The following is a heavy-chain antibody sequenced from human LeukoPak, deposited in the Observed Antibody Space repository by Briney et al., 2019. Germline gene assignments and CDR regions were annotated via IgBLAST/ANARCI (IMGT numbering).Heavy chain of an antibody. Sequence: PGGSLRLSCAASGFTFGSYGMHWVRQAPGKGLEWVAVISYDGSNKYYADSVKGRFTISRDNSKNTLYLQMNSLRAEDRAVYYCAKDRGLDYWGQGTLVTVSS. CDR1: GFTFGSYG. J-gene: IGHJ4*02. D-gene: IGHD3-10*01. CDR2: ISYDGSNK. CDR3: AKDRGLDY. V-gene: IGHV3-30*18.